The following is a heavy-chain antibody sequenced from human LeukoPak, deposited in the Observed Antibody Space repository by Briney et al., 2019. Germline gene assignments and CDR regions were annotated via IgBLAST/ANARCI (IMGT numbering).Heavy chain of an antibody. V-gene: IGHV3-23*01. CDR3: AREETTPIAVAGGDFDY. D-gene: IGHD6-19*01. CDR1: GFTFSSYA. J-gene: IGHJ4*02. CDR2: ISGSGGST. Sequence: GGSLRLSCAASGFTFSSYAMSWVRQAPGKGLDWVSAISGSGGSTYYADSVKGRFTISRDNSKNTLYLQMNSLRAEDAAVYYCAREETTPIAVAGGDFDYWGQGTLVTVSS.